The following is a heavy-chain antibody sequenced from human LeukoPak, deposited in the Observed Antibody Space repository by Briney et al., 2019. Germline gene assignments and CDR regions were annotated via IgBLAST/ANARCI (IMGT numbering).Heavy chain of an antibody. D-gene: IGHD4-11*01. CDR2: IWHDGSSK. J-gene: IGHJ3*02. CDR3: AIEGGSTAAFDI. V-gene: IGHV3-33*08. Sequence: PGGSLRLSCAASRIPFSIYGIHCARQAPGKALEWVVIIWHDGSSKYYADSVKGRFTISRDNSKNTLYLQMSRLRAEDAAVYYCAIEGGSTAAFDIWGRGTIVIVS. CDR1: RIPFSIYG.